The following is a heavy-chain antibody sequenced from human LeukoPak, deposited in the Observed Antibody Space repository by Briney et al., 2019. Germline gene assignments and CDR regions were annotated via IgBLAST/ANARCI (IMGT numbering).Heavy chain of an antibody. V-gene: IGHV4-34*01. CDR1: GGSFSGYY. J-gene: IGHJ5*02. CDR3: ARGTVVVVPAAIRRRYNWFDP. Sequence: PSETLSLTCAVYGGSFSGYYWSWIRQPPGKGLEWIGEINHSGSTNYNPSLKSRVTISVDTSKNQFSLKLSSVTAADTAVYYCARGTVVVVPAAIRRRYNWFDPWGQGTLVTASS. D-gene: IGHD2-2*02. CDR2: INHSGST.